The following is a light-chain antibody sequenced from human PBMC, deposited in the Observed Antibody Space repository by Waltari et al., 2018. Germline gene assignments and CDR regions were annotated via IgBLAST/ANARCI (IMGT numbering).Light chain of an antibody. V-gene: IGKV3-11*01. CDR3: QHRSDWPLYT. CDR2: DAS. CDR1: QTVRGY. J-gene: IGKJ2*01. Sequence: EIVLTQSPATLSLSPGESATLSCRTSQTVRGYLAWYQHKLGQAPRLLMSDASKRATGIPAMFSGSGSGTDFTLIITSLEPEDFAVYYCQHRSDWPLYTFGQGTKLELK.